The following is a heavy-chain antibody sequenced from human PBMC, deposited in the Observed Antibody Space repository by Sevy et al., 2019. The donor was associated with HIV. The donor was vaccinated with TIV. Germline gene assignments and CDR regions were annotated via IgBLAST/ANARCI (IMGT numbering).Heavy chain of an antibody. J-gene: IGHJ3*01. V-gene: IGHV3-64*01. Sequence: GGSLKLSCAASGFPFSSYSFYWVRQAPGKGLEYVSAIGSDGETTLYASSVKGRFTISRDNSKNTVFLQMGRLRSEDMGVYYCARDSGTYQAFDLWGRGTMVTVSS. CDR3: ARDSGTYQAFDL. CDR1: GFPFSSYS. CDR2: IGSDGETT. D-gene: IGHD1-26*01.